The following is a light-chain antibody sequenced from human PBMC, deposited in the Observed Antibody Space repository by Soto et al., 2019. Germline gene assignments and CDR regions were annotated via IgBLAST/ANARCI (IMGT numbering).Light chain of an antibody. CDR1: QSIRTN. Sequence: EIVMTQSPATLSVSPGGRATRSCRASQSIRTNLACYLHKPGQAPSLLIYEASTRATGIPARFSGSGSGTEFTLTISSLQSEDFAIYYCQHYDNWPFTFGQGTRLEI. CDR3: QHYDNWPFT. J-gene: IGKJ5*01. V-gene: IGKV3-15*01. CDR2: EAS.